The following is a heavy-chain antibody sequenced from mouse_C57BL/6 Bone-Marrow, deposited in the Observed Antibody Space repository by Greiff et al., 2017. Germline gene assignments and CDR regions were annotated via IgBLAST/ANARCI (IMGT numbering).Heavy chain of an antibody. Sequence: EVKLMESGGDLVKPGGSLKLSCAASGFTFSSYGMSWVRQTPDKRLEWVGTISSGGSYTYYPDSVKGRHTISRDNAKNTLYLQMSDLKSEDTAMYYCARRGYCYAMAYWGQGPSASVSS. V-gene: IGHV5-6*02. CDR1: GFTFSSYG. J-gene: IGHJ4*01. CDR3: ARRGYCYAMAY. CDR2: ISSGGSYT.